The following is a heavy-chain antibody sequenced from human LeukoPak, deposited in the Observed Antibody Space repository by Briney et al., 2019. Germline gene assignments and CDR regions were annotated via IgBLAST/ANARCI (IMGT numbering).Heavy chain of an antibody. CDR1: GGSISSSSYY. D-gene: IGHD3-10*01. CDR2: IYYSGST. CDR3: ARHYYGSGSYYWDMLDY. J-gene: IGHJ4*02. V-gene: IGHV4-39*01. Sequence: PSETLSLTCTVSGGSISSSSYYWGWIRQPPGKGLEWIGSIYYSGSTYYNPSLKSRVTISVDTSKNQFSLKLSSVTAADTAVYYCARHYYGSGSYYWDMLDYWGQGTLVTVSS.